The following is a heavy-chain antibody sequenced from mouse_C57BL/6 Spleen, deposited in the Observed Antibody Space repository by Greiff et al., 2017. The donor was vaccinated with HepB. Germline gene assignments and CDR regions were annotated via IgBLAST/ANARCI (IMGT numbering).Heavy chain of an antibody. CDR3: ARRVTTVVAKDWYFDV. J-gene: IGHJ1*03. CDR2: IYPGSGNT. Sequence: VKLQESGAELVRPGASVKLSCKASGYTFTDYYINWVKQRPGQGLEWIARIYPGSGNTYYNEKFKGKATLTAEKSSSTAYMQLSSLTSEDSAVYFCARRVTTVVAKDWYFDVWGTGTTVTVSS. D-gene: IGHD1-1*01. V-gene: IGHV1-76*01. CDR1: GYTFTDYY.